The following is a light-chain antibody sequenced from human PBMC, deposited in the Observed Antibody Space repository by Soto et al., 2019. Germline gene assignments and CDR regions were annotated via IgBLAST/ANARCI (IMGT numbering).Light chain of an antibody. CDR2: KAS. CDR3: QHSTTWT. Sequence: DIQMTQSPSTLSGSVGDRVTITSRASQTISSWLAWYQQKPGKAPKLLIYKASTLKSGVPSRFSGSGSETDFTLTISSLQPEDFATYSCQHSTTWTFGQGTKVDIK. V-gene: IGKV1-5*03. CDR1: QTISSW. J-gene: IGKJ1*01.